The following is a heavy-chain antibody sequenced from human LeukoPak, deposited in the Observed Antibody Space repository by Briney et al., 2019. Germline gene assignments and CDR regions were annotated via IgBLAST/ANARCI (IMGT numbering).Heavy chain of an antibody. V-gene: IGHV3-23*01. J-gene: IGHJ4*02. CDR2: TSDRGDYT. CDR3: ARKAQYNGHYPLDY. D-gene: IGHD1-7*01. Sequence: GGSLRLSCAASGFTFTSYSMSWVRQAPGKGLQWVSGTSDRGDYTYYADSVKGRFTISRDSSKNTLFLQMNSLRAEDTALYFCARKAQYNGHYPLDYWGQGTLVTVSS. CDR1: GFTFTSYS.